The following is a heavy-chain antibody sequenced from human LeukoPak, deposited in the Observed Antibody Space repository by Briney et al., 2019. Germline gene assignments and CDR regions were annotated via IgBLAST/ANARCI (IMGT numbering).Heavy chain of an antibody. Sequence: SETLSLTCAVYGGSFSGYYWSWIRQPPGKGLEWIGEINHSGSTNYNPSLKSRVTISVDTSKNQFSLKLSSVSAADTAVYYCAMSSGRYGTLDYWGQGTLVTVSS. J-gene: IGHJ4*02. CDR1: GGSFSGYY. CDR2: INHSGST. D-gene: IGHD6-25*01. CDR3: AMSSGRYGTLDY. V-gene: IGHV4-34*01.